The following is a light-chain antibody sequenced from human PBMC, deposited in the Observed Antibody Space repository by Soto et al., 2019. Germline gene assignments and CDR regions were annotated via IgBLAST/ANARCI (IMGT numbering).Light chain of an antibody. CDR2: EVS. CDR3: SSYTSSSTV. CDR1: SSDVGGYNY. V-gene: IGLV2-14*01. Sequence: QSVLTQPDSVSGSPGQSITISCTGTSSDVGGYNYVSWYQQHPDKAPKLMIYEVSNRPSGVSNRFSGSKSVNTASLTISGLEAEDEADYYCSSYTSSSTVFGGGTKLTVL. J-gene: IGLJ3*02.